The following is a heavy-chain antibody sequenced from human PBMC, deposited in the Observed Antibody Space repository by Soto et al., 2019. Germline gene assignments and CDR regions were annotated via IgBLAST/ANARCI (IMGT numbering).Heavy chain of an antibody. D-gene: IGHD2-15*01. J-gene: IGHJ5*02. CDR1: GGSISDNSCY. Sequence: PSETLSLTCSVSGGSISDNSCYWGWIRQPPGKGLEWVGGIFYTGTTYYSPSLKDRVTISVDTSKNSFSLNLTSVTAADTAVYFCARLVVVAPVPNAWGQGTLVTVSS. V-gene: IGHV4-39*02. CDR3: ARLVVVAPVPNA. CDR2: IFYTGTT.